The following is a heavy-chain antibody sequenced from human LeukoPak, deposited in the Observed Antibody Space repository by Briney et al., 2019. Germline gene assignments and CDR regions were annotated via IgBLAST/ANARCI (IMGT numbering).Heavy chain of an antibody. V-gene: IGHV1-24*01. D-gene: IGHD6-6*01. CDR1: GYTLTELS. Sequence: GASVKVSCKVSGYTLTELSMHWVRQAPGKGLEWMGGFDPEDGETIYAQKFQGRVTMTEDTSTETAYMELSSLRSEDTAVYYCATGEGKYGSSRGYYYYYMDVWGKGTTVTVSS. J-gene: IGHJ6*03. CDR2: FDPEDGET. CDR3: ATGEGKYGSSRGYYYYYMDV.